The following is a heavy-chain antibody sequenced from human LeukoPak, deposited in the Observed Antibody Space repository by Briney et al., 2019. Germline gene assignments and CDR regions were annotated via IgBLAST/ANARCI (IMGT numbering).Heavy chain of an antibody. J-gene: IGHJ3*02. CDR3: ARGVTMVRGVIWHAFDI. CDR1: GFTFSSYV. Sequence: GGSLRLSCAVSGFTFSSYVMIWVRQAPGKGLEWVSVIYSGGSTYYADSVKGRFTISRHNSKNTLYLQMNSLRAEDTAVYYCARGVTMVRGVIWHAFDIWGQGTMVTVSS. CDR2: IYSGGST. D-gene: IGHD3-10*01. V-gene: IGHV3-53*04.